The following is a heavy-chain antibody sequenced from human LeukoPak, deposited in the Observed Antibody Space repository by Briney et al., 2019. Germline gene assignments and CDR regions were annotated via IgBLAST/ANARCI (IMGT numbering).Heavy chain of an antibody. CDR3: ARESAAPYYYYYMDV. D-gene: IGHD2-2*01. CDR1: GGTFSSYA. V-gene: IGHV1-69*01. J-gene: IGHJ6*03. Sequence: TVKVSCKASGGTFSSYAIRCVGQAPGQGLEWLGGIIPIFGTANYAQKFQGRVTITADESTSTAYMELSSLRSEDTAVYFCARESAAPYYYYYMDVWGKGTTVTVSS. CDR2: IIPIFGTA.